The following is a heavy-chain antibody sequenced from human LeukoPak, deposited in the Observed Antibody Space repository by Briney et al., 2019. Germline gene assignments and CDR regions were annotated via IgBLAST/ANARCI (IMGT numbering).Heavy chain of an antibody. CDR1: GFTFSSYS. CDR3: ARDSTHTVYSYGKPYYFDY. V-gene: IGHV3-48*02. Sequence: GGSLRLSCAASGFTFSSYSMNWVRQAPGKGLEWVSYISSSSSTIYYADSVKGRFTISRDNAKNSLCLQMNSLRDEDTAVYYCARDSTHTVYSYGKPYYFDYWGQGTLVTVSS. D-gene: IGHD5-18*01. J-gene: IGHJ4*02. CDR2: ISSSSSTI.